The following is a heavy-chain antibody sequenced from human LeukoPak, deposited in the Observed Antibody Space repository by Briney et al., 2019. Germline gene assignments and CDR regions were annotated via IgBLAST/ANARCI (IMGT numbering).Heavy chain of an antibody. CDR3: ATGPFYYGSGSPFYWFDP. CDR2: FDPEDGET. J-gene: IGHJ5*02. Sequence: ASVKVSCKVSGYTLTELSMHWVRQAPGKGLEWMGGFDPEDGETIYAQKFQGRVTMTEDTSTDTAYMELSSLRSEDTAVYYCATGPFYYGSGSPFYWFDPWGQGTLVTVSS. V-gene: IGHV1-24*01. CDR1: GYTLTELS. D-gene: IGHD3-10*01.